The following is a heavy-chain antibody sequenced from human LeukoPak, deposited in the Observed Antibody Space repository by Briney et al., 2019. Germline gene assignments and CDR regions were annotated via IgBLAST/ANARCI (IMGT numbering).Heavy chain of an antibody. J-gene: IGHJ4*02. D-gene: IGHD2-21*02. CDR1: GFTFSSYG. Sequence: GGSLRLSCAASGFTFSSYGMHWVRQAPGKGLEWVAVIWYDGSNKYYADSVKGRFTISRDNSKNTLYLQMNSLRAEDTAVYYCAKTPTDTSYCGGDCYLYFDCWGQGTLVTVSS. CDR3: AKTPTDTSYCGGDCYLYFDC. CDR2: IWYDGSNK. V-gene: IGHV3-33*06.